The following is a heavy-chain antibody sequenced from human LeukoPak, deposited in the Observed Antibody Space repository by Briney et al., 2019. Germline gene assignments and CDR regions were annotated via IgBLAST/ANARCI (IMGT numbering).Heavy chain of an antibody. CDR1: GGTFSGYY. Sequence: PSETLSLTCAVYGGTFSGYYWSWIRQAPGKGLHWIAETNQSGKTNYNQALRSRFTISVDTSKNEFSLKLSSVTAAETAVYYCARKGGYTGYGNNCNYYYYMDVWGKGAAVIVSS. V-gene: IGHV4-34*01. J-gene: IGHJ6*03. D-gene: IGHD3-9*01. CDR2: TNQSGKT. CDR3: ARKGGYTGYGNNCNYYYYMDV.